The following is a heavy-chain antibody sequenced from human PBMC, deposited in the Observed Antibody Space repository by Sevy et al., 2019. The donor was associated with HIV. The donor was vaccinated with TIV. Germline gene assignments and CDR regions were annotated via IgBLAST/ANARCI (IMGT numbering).Heavy chain of an antibody. D-gene: IGHD1-26*01. CDR1: GFTFSYYD. CDR3: ARKSVSYSHFDY. CDR2: FGIAGDT. J-gene: IGHJ4*02. V-gene: IGHV3-13*01. Sequence: GGSLRLSCAASGFTFSYYDMHWIRQPTGKGLEWVSGFGIAGDTYYSDSVKGRFTISRENAKNSLYLQMNSLRVGDTAVYYCARKSVSYSHFDYWGQRTLVTVSS.